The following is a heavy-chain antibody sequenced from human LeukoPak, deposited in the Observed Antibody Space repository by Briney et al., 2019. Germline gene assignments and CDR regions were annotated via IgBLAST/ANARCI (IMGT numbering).Heavy chain of an antibody. CDR2: INHSGST. J-gene: IGHJ4*02. D-gene: IGHD2-2*01. Sequence: SETLSLTCAVYGESFSGHYWSWIRQPPGKGLEWIGEINHSGSTNYNPSLKSRVTISVDTSKNQFSLKLSSVTAADTAVYYCARGVPAALYYFDYWGQGTLVTVSS. CDR1: GESFSGHY. CDR3: ARGVPAALYYFDY. V-gene: IGHV4-34*01.